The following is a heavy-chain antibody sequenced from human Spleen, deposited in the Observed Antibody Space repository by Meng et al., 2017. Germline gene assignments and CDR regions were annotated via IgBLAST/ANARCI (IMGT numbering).Heavy chain of an antibody. J-gene: IGHJ4*02. V-gene: IGHV4-39*07. CDR3: ARALRRDAYNYYFDY. Sequence: SETLSLTCTVSGGSISSSSYYWGWIRQPPGKGLEWIGSIYYSGSTYYNPSLKSRVTISVDTSKNQFSLKLSSVTAADTAVYFCARALRRDAYNYYFDYWGQGTLVTVSS. CDR1: GGSISSSSYY. D-gene: IGHD5-24*01. CDR2: IYYSGST.